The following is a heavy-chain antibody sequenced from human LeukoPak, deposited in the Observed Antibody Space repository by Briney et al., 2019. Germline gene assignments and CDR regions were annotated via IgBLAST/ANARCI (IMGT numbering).Heavy chain of an antibody. V-gene: IGHV3-48*01. Sequence: GGSQRLSCGASGYTFSDYTMIWVRQSPGRGPEGISYIISGGRVMHCADSAKGRFTISRDNVENSLYLQMNSLRVEDTAVYYCTRELEYWGQGVLVTVSS. J-gene: IGHJ4*02. CDR1: GYTFSDYT. CDR3: TRELEY. CDR2: IISGGRVM.